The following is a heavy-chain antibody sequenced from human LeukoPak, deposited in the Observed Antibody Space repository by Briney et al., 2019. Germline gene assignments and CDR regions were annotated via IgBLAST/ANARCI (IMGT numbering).Heavy chain of an antibody. J-gene: IGHJ1*01. Sequence: ASVKVSCKASGYTFTGYYMHWVRQAPGQGLEWMGWINPNSGGTNYVQKFQGRVTMTRDTSISTAYMELSRLRSDDTAVYYCARDRGDSSGYYFGYFQHWGQGTLVTVSS. CDR3: ARDRGDSSGYYFGYFQH. CDR2: INPNSGGT. D-gene: IGHD3-22*01. CDR1: GYTFTGYY. V-gene: IGHV1-2*02.